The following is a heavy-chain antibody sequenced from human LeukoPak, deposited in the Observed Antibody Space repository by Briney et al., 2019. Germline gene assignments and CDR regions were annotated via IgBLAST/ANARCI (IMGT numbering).Heavy chain of an antibody. D-gene: IGHD3-3*01. CDR3: AREYDFWSGLSPPDY. CDR2: ISSSGSTI. CDR1: GVTFSNYA. V-gene: IGHV3-48*04. Sequence: GGSLRLSCAVSGVTFSNYALNWVRQAPGKGLEWVSYISSSGSTIYYADSVKGRFTISRDNAKNPLYLQMNSLRAEDTAVYYCAREYDFWSGLSPPDYWGQGTLVTVSS. J-gene: IGHJ4*02.